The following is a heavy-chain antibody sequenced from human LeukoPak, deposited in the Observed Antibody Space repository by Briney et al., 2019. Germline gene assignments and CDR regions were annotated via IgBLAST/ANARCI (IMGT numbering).Heavy chain of an antibody. Sequence: GGSLRLSCVVSGFTFSNYAMGWVRQAPGQGLDWVSAISGSGVTAYYADSVKGRFTISRDNSKSTLYLQMNSLRAEDTAVYYCANLNAPYWGNLDYWGQGTLVTVSS. J-gene: IGHJ4*02. CDR3: ANLNAPYWGNLDY. D-gene: IGHD3-16*01. V-gene: IGHV3-23*01. CDR2: ISGSGVTA. CDR1: GFTFSNYA.